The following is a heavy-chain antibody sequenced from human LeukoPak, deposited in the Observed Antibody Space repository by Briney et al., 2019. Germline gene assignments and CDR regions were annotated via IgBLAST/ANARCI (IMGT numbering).Heavy chain of an antibody. CDR2: ISKSGST. CDR1: RFTFSSYA. J-gene: IGHJ6*02. D-gene: IGHD3-3*01. V-gene: IGHV3-23*01. CDR3: AKAWTGFGGHV. Sequence: RGGSLILSCAASRFTFSSYAMCRVRQAPGKGLEWVSAISKSGSTFYADSVKGRFTISRDNSRNTLYLQMDSLRADDTAVYYCAKAWTGFGGHVWGQGTTVTVSS.